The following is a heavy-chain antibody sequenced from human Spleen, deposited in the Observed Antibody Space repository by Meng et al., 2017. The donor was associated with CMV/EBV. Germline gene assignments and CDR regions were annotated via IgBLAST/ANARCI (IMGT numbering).Heavy chain of an antibody. V-gene: IGHV3-23*01. CDR2: ISSSGSNT. D-gene: IGHD3-22*01. CDR1: GFTFRNYA. Sequence: GESLKISCEASGFTFRNYAMSWVRQAPGKGLEWVSHISSSGSNTYSADSVKGRFTISRDNSKNMLYLQMNSLRAEDTAVYYCAKGGGPYYYDSSGYYYFDYWGQGTLVTVSS. CDR3: AKGGGPYYYDSSGYYYFDY. J-gene: IGHJ4*02.